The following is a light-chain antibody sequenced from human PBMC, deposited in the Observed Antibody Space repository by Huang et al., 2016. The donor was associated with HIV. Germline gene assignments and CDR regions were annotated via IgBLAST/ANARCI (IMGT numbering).Light chain of an antibody. J-gene: IGKJ2*01. CDR3: QHRSNWPPYT. Sequence: ETVLTQSPGTLSLSPGERATLSCRASQSISNFLGWYQQQPGQPPRLLIYDASNRAPGIPARFSGSGSGTVFTLTINSLEPEDFAVYYCQHRSNWPPYTFGQGTKVEIK. CDR1: QSISNF. CDR2: DAS. V-gene: IGKV3-11*01.